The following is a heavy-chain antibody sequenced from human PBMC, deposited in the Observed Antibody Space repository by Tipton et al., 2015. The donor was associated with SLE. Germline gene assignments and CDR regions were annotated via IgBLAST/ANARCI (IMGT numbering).Heavy chain of an antibody. D-gene: IGHD6-19*01. CDR2: LSTNGSVT. CDR3: ARAPTISVAGTTEPFGMDV. V-gene: IGHV3-74*01. CDR1: GFTFHNYW. Sequence: SLRLSCAASGFTFHNYWMHCVRQAPGKGLVWVSRLSTNGSVTTYADSVKGRLTISRDNAKNTLYLQMRSLRVEDTGIYYCARAPTISVAGTTEPFGMDVWGPGTRVTVSS. J-gene: IGHJ6*02.